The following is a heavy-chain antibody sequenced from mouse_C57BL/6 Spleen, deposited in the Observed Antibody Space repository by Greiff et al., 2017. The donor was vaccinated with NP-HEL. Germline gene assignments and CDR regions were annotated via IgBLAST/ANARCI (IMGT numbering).Heavy chain of an antibody. CDR3: TRNYGSTWFAY. D-gene: IGHD1-1*01. Sequence: EVKLVESGEGLVKPGGSLKLSCAASGFTFSSYAMSWVRQTPEKRLEWVAYISSGGDYIYYADTVKGRFTISRDNARNTLYLQMGSLKSEDTAMYYCTRNYGSTWFAYWGQGTLVTVSA. CDR1: GFTFSSYA. J-gene: IGHJ3*01. V-gene: IGHV5-9-1*02. CDR2: ISSGGDYI.